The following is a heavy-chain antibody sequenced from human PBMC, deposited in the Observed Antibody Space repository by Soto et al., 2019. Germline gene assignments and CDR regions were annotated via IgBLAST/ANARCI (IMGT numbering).Heavy chain of an antibody. CDR3: ARDSVLRYFDWLSDYYYGMDV. CDR2: INPSGGST. V-gene: IGHV1-46*01. CDR1: GYTFTSYY. J-gene: IGHJ6*02. D-gene: IGHD3-9*01. Sequence: ASVKVSCKASGYTFTSYYMHWVLQAPGQGLEWMGIINPSGGSTSYAQKFQGRVTMTRDTSTSTVYMELSSLRSEDTAVYYCARDSVLRYFDWLSDYYYGMDVWGQGTTVTVSS.